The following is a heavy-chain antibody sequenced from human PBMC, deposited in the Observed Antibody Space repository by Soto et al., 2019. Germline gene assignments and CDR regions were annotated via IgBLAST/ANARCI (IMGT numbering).Heavy chain of an antibody. D-gene: IGHD3-9*01. V-gene: IGHV4-59*01. CDR3: AIWVSGPLRYFDWFPHFDY. CDR1: GGSISSYY. CDR2: IYYSGST. Sequence: SETLSLTCTVSGGSISSYYWSWIRQPPGKGQEWIGYIYYSGSTNYNPSLKSRVTISVDTSKNHFSLKLSSVTAADTFVYYCAIWVSGPLRYFDWFPHFDYWGQGTLVTVSS. J-gene: IGHJ4*02.